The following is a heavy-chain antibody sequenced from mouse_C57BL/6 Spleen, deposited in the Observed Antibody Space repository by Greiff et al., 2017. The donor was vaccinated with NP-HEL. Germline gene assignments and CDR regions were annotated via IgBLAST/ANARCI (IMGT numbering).Heavy chain of an antibody. CDR2: IDPSDSYT. Sequence: QVQLQQSGAELVKPGASVKLSCKASGYTFTSYWMQWVKQRPGQGLEWIGEIDPSDSYTNYNQKFKGKATLTVDTSSSTAYMQLSSLTSEDSAVYYCASGGDFDYWGQGTTLTVSS. V-gene: IGHV1-50*01. CDR3: ASGGDFDY. CDR1: GYTFTSYW. J-gene: IGHJ2*01.